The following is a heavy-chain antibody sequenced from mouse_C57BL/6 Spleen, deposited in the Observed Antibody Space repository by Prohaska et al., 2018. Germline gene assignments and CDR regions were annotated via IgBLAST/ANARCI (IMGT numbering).Heavy chain of an antibody. CDR2: IDPSDSYT. CDR3: ARGELGFDY. V-gene: IGHV1-50*01. D-gene: IGHD4-1*01. J-gene: IGHJ2*01. Sequence: EIDPSDSYTNYNQKFKGKATLTVDTSSSTAYMQLSSLTSEDSAVYYCARGELGFDYWGQGTTLTVSS.